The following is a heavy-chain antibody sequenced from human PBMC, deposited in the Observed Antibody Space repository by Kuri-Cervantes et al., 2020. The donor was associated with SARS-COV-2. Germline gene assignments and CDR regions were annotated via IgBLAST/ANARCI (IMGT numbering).Heavy chain of an antibody. V-gene: IGHV4-34*01. Sequence: SETLSLTCAFYGEAFSGYYWTWIRQSPGKGLEWIGSVSYSGSAYYNPSLKSRVTIFVDTSKNQLSLWLTSVTAADTAVYYCARYFWSGAYYFDYWGQETLVTVSS. D-gene: IGHD3-3*01. J-gene: IGHJ4*02. CDR3: ARYFWSGAYYFDY. CDR1: GEAFSGYY. CDR2: VSYSGSA.